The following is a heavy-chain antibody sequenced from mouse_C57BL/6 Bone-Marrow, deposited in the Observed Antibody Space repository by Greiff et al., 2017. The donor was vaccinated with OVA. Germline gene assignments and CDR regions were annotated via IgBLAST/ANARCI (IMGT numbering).Heavy chain of an antibody. CDR1: GYTFTSYG. CDR2: IYPRSGNT. J-gene: IGHJ2*01. D-gene: IGHD6-1*01. CDR3: ARLGGLYYFDY. V-gene: IGHV1-81*01. Sequence: QVQLKESGAELARPGASVKLSCKASGYTFTSYGISWVKQRTGQGLEWIGEIYPRSGNTYYNEKFKGKATLTADKSSSTAYIELRSLTSEDSAVYFCARLGGLYYFDYWGQGTTLTVSS.